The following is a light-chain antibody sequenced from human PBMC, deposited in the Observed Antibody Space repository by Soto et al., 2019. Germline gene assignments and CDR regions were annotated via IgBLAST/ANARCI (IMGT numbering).Light chain of an antibody. CDR2: AAS. J-gene: IGKJ3*01. CDR1: ENINKY. V-gene: IGKV1-39*01. CDR3: QQSYNTTFT. Sequence: DIRMTQSPSSLSASVRGRVTITCEATENINKYVSWYQNQPGKAPILLIYAASNLQGGVPSRFRGSGSGTHLTITISSMKNEDFATYYCQQSYNTTFTFGPGTKVDIK.